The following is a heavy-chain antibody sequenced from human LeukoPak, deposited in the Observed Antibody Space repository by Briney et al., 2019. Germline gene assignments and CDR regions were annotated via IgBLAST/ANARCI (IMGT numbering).Heavy chain of an antibody. CDR3: ARAMGTSYGFWSGSYTVSYFYYMDV. CDR2: IKQDGSEK. Sequence: GGSVRLSCATSGFTFSSYSMTWVRQAPGKGLEWVAKIKQDGSEKYYVDSVKGRFTISRDNTKNSLFLQMNSLRAEDTAVYYCARAMGTSYGFWSGSYTVSYFYYMDVWGKGTTVTVSS. CDR1: GFTFSSYS. D-gene: IGHD3-3*01. J-gene: IGHJ6*03. V-gene: IGHV3-7*01.